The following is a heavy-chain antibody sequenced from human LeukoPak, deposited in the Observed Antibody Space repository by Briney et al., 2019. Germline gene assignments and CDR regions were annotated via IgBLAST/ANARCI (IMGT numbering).Heavy chain of an antibody. CDR1: GGSISSYY. CDR2: IYYSGST. J-gene: IGHJ6*03. D-gene: IGHD3-16*01. V-gene: IGHV4-59*01. CDR3: ARSYDYYYHYMDV. Sequence: SETLSLTCTVSGGSISSYYWGWIRQPPGKGLEWIGYIYYSGSTNYNPSLKSRVSILIDTSKNQFSLKLNSVTAADTAVYYCARSYDYYYHYMDVWGKGTTVTVSS.